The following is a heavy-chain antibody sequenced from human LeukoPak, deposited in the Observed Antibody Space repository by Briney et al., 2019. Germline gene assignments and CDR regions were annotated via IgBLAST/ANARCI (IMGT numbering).Heavy chain of an antibody. CDR2: INTDGSST. CDR3: AGGGIAANLDY. J-gene: IGHJ4*02. Sequence: GGSLRLSCAASGFTFSSYWMHWVRQAPGKGLVWVSRINTDGSSTSYADSVKGRFTISRDNAKNSLYLQMNSLRAEDTAVYFCAGGGIAANLDYWGQGTLVTVSS. CDR1: GFTFSSYW. V-gene: IGHV3-74*01. D-gene: IGHD6-13*01.